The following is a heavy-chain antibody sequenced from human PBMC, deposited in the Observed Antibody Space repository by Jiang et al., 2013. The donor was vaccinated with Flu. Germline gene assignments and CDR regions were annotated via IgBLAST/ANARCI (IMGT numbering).Heavy chain of an antibody. D-gene: IGHD2-2*02. CDR2: IYYSGST. Sequence: SISSGGYVLELDPPAPXKGLEWIGYIYYSGSTYYNPSLKSRVTISVDTSKNQFSLKLSSVTAADTAVYYCARDLRVGYCSSTSCYTRLGYFDYWGQGTLVTVSS. V-gene: IGHV4-31*02. CDR3: ARDLRVGYCSSTSCYTRLGYFDY. J-gene: IGHJ4*02. CDR1: SISSGGYV.